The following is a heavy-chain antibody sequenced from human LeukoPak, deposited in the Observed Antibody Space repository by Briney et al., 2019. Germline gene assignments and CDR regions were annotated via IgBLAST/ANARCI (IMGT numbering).Heavy chain of an antibody. V-gene: IGHV4-59*01. CDR2: IYYRGIT. J-gene: IGHJ4*02. CDR3: ARSGDSYGYTWDY. D-gene: IGHD5-18*01. CDR1: GGSLSSLY. Sequence: SETLSLTRTVSGGSLSSLYCSWVRPPPRKGLGWIGYIYYRGITNYNPSLKSRVTISVDTSKNQFSRKLSSVTAAETGVYYCARSGDSYGYTWDYWGQGTLATVSS.